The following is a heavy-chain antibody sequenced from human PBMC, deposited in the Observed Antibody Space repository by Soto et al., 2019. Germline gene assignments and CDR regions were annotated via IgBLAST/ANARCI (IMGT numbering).Heavy chain of an antibody. CDR3: TGSTVTTGGTLYYFDY. J-gene: IGHJ4*02. CDR1: SGSMSSSNW. Sequence: SETLSLTCAVSSGSMSSSNWWSWVRQPPGKGLEWIGEIYHSGSTNYNPSLKSRVTISVDKSKNQFSLKLSSVTAADTAVYYCTGSTVTTGGTLYYFDYWGQGTLVTVS. V-gene: IGHV4-4*02. D-gene: IGHD4-4*01. CDR2: IYHSGST.